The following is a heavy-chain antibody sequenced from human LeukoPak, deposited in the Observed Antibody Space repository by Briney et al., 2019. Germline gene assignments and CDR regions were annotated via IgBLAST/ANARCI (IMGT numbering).Heavy chain of an antibody. CDR1: GFTFSSYS. CDR3: ARDSVVVITRAFDI. D-gene: IGHD3-22*01. J-gene: IGHJ3*02. V-gene: IGHV3-48*01. CDR2: ISSSSSTI. Sequence: GGSLRLSCAASGFTFSSYSMNWVRQAPGKGLEWVSYISSSSSTIYYADSVKGRFTISRDNAKNSLYLQMNSLRAEDTAVYYCARDSVVVITRAFDIWGQGTMVTVSS.